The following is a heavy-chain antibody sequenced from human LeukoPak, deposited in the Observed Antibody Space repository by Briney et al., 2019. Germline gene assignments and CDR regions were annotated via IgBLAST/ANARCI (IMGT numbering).Heavy chain of an antibody. CDR1: GGSFSGYY. CDR3: ARRPLYSYGPNDY. D-gene: IGHD5-18*01. CDR2: INHSGST. V-gene: IGHV4-34*01. J-gene: IGHJ4*02. Sequence: SETLSLTCAVYGGSFSGYYWSWIRQPPGKGLEWIGEINHSGSTNYNPSLKRRVTISVDSSKNQFSLRLSSVTAADTAVYYCARRPLYSYGPNDYWGQGTLVTVSS.